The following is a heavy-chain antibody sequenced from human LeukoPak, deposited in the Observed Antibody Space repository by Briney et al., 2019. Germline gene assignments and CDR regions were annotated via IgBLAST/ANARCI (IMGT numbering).Heavy chain of an antibody. CDR1: GGSISSGGYY. V-gene: IGHV4-31*03. J-gene: IGHJ4*02. CDR3: ARWTGYCSGGSCYSAGCLDY. Sequence: SQTLSLTCTVSGGSISSGGYYWSWIRQHPGKGLEWIGYIYYSGSTYYNPSLKSRVTISVDTSKNQFSLKLSSVTAADTAVYYCARWTGYCSGGSCYSAGCLDYWGQGTLVTVSS. CDR2: IYYSGST. D-gene: IGHD2-15*01.